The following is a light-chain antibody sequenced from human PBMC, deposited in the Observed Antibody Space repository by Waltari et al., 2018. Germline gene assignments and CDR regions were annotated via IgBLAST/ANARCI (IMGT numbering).Light chain of an antibody. CDR3: CSYAGRSTPYV. V-gene: IGLV2-23*02. CDR2: EVS. J-gene: IGLJ1*01. CDR1: GVIVGSFNL. Sequence: QSALPQPASCSGSPGQRTTISSTGTGVIVGSFNLVPWYQQHPGKAPKLMIYEVSKRPSGVSNRFSGSKSGNTASLTISGLQAEDEADYYCCSYAGRSTPYVFGTGTKVTVL.